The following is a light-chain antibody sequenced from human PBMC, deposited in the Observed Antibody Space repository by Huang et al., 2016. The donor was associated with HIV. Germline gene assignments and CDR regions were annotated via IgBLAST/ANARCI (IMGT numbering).Light chain of an antibody. CDR3: QQYGSSPLT. CDR1: QSVSSSY. J-gene: IGKJ4*01. Sequence: EILLTQSPGTLSLSPGERATLSCRASQSVSSSYLAWYQQKPGQAPRLLIYGASSRATDLPDRFSGSGCGTDFTLTISGLEPEDFAVYYCQQYGSSPLTFGGGTKVEI. V-gene: IGKV3-20*01. CDR2: GAS.